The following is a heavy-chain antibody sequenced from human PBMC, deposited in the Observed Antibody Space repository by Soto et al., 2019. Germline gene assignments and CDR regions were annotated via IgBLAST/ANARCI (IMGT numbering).Heavy chain of an antibody. CDR2: IYYSGST. Sequence: QVQLQESGPGLVKPSQTLSLTCTVSGGSISSGGYYWSWIRQHPGKGLEWIGYIYYSGSTYYNPSHKSRVTISVDTTNNPSSLKLSSVTAAATAVYYCARTYDSSGYYYYFDYWGQGTLVTVSS. CDR3: ARTYDSSGYYYYFDY. J-gene: IGHJ4*02. D-gene: IGHD3-22*01. CDR1: GGSISSGGYY. V-gene: IGHV4-31*03.